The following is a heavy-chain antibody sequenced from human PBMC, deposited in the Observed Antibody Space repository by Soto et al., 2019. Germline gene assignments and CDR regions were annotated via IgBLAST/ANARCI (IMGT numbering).Heavy chain of an antibody. V-gene: IGHV4-59*01. CDR1: GGSISSYY. D-gene: IGHD7-27*01. CDR3: ARAALGFDL. Sequence: QVQLQESGPGLVKPSETLSLTCTVSGGSISSYYWSWIRQPPGKGLEWIGYIDYSGSTNYNPSLKSRVTISVDTSKNQVSLKLSSVTAADTAVYYCARAALGFDLWGRGTLVTVSS. CDR2: IDYSGST. J-gene: IGHJ2*01.